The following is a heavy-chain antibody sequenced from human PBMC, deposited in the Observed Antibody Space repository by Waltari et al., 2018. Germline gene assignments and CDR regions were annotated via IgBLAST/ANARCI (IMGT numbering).Heavy chain of an antibody. CDR1: GYTFTGYY. V-gene: IGHV1-2*06. J-gene: IGHJ4*02. Sequence: QVQLVQSGAEVKKPGASVKVSCKASGYTFTGYYMHWVRQAPGQGLEWMGRINPNSGGTNDAQKLQGRVTMTRDTSISTAYMELSRLRSDDTAVYYCARVCSGGSCSFDYWGQGTLVTVSS. CDR3: ARVCSGGSCSFDY. D-gene: IGHD2-15*01. CDR2: INPNSGGT.